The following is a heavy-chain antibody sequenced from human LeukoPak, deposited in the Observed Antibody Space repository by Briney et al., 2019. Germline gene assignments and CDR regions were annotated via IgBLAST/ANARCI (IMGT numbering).Heavy chain of an antibody. CDR2: IYYSGST. V-gene: IGHV4-30-4*01. J-gene: IGHJ4*02. D-gene: IGHD5-24*01. CDR1: GGSISSGDYY. Sequence: SETLSLTCTVSGGSISSGDYYWSWIRQPPGKGLEWIEYIYYSGSTYYNPSLKSRVTISVDTSKNQFSLKLSSVTAADTAVYYCARGDGYNYGALFDYWGQGTLVTVSS. CDR3: ARGDGYNYGALFDY.